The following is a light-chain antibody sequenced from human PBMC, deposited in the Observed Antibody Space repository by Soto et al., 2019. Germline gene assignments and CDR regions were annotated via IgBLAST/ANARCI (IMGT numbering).Light chain of an antibody. CDR2: DVS. CDR3: SSYTSNSTNVV. Sequence: QSDLTQPASVSGSPGQSITISCTGTSSDVGGYNYVSWYQQHPGKAPKLMIYDVSNRPSGVSNRFSGSKSGNTASLTISGLQAEDEADYYCSSYTSNSTNVVFGGGTKLTVL. V-gene: IGLV2-14*01. CDR1: SSDVGGYNY. J-gene: IGLJ2*01.